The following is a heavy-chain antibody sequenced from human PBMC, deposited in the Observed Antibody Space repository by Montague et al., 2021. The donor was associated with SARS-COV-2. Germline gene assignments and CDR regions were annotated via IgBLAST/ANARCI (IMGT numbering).Heavy chain of an antibody. J-gene: IGHJ6*04. CDR1: GGSISSSCYY. V-gene: IGHV4-39*07. CDR2: TYYIGST. CDR3: ARVGRQKLVRLSGMDV. D-gene: IGHD6-13*01. Sequence: SETLSLTCTVSGGSISSSCYYWVRLRPPPGKGLEWIVSTYYIGSTYYTLSLKIRVTISVDTSKNQFSLKLSSVTAAATAVYYCARVGRQKLVRLSGMDVGGKGTTVTVSS.